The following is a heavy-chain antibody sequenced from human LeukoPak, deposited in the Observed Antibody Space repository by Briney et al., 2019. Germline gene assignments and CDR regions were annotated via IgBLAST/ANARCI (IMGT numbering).Heavy chain of an antibody. D-gene: IGHD1-26*01. CDR2: MHYSGST. CDR1: GGSINSSSYY. V-gene: IGHV4-39*01. Sequence: SETLSLTCTVSGGSINSSSYYWGWIRQPPGKGLEWIGSMHYSGSTYYNPPLKSRVTISVDTSKNQFSLKVSSVTAADTAVYYCARRGTIDSGRPWNWGQGTLVTVSS. CDR3: ARRGTIDSGRPWN. J-gene: IGHJ4*02.